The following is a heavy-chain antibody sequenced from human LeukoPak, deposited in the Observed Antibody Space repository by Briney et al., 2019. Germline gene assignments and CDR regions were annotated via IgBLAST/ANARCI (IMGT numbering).Heavy chain of an antibody. D-gene: IGHD1-1*01. CDR1: GFTFSSYP. CDR3: ARDCWNDERAFDI. CDR2: ISNDGGKK. J-gene: IGHJ3*02. V-gene: IGHV3-30*01. Sequence: GRSLRLSCAASGFTFSSYPMHWVRQAPGKGLEWVAVISNDGGKKSYADSVKGRFTISRDNSKNTLYLQMNSLRAEDTAVYYCARDCWNDERAFDIWGQGAMVTVSS.